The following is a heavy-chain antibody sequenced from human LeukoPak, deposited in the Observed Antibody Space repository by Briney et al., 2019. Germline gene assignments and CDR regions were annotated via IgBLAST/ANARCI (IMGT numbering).Heavy chain of an antibody. J-gene: IGHJ4*02. V-gene: IGHV4-59*01. CDR3: ASLTPQLGGFDY. Sequence: SETLSLTCTVSGGSINGYYWTWIRLPPGKGLEWIGYIYYSGSTNYNPSLKSRVTISVDTSKNQFSLKLSSVTAADTAVYYCASLTPQLGGFDYWGQGTLVTVSS. CDR2: IYYSGST. CDR1: GGSINGYY. D-gene: IGHD7-27*01.